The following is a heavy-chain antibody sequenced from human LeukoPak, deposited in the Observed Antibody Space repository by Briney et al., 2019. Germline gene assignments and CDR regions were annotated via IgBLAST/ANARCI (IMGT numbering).Heavy chain of an antibody. CDR3: ARAYKDRSLAGKKEFFQH. D-gene: IGHD6-19*01. V-gene: IGHV3-9*01. Sequence: GGSLRLSCAASGFTFDNYAMNRVRQVPGKGLEWISLISWNSGTIGYADSVKGRFTISRDNANNFLYLQMNSLRAEDTALYYCARAYKDRSLAGKKEFFQHWGQGTLVTVSS. CDR2: ISWNSGTI. J-gene: IGHJ1*01. CDR1: GFTFDNYA.